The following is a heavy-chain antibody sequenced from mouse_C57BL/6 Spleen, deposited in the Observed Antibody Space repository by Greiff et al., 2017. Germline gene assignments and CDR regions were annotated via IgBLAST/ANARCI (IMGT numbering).Heavy chain of an antibody. D-gene: IGHD1-1*01. CDR3: ARGITTVVATDWYFDV. Sequence: VQLMESGAELARPGASVKLSCKASGYTFTSYGISWVKQRTGQGLEWIGEIYPRSGNTYYNEKFKGKATLTADKSSSTAYMELRSLTSEDSAVYFCARGITTVVATDWYFDVWGTGTTVTVSS. CDR1: GYTFTSYG. CDR2: IYPRSGNT. J-gene: IGHJ1*03. V-gene: IGHV1-81*01.